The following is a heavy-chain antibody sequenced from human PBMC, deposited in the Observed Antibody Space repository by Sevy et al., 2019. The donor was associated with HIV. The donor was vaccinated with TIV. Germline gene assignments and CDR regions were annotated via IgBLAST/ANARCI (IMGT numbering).Heavy chain of an antibody. V-gene: IGHV3-7*01. CDR3: AGRGWNNGFDF. J-gene: IGHJ3*01. CDR1: GFTFRTYW. D-gene: IGHD1-1*01. CDR2: INQDGSEK. Sequence: CGYLRLSCAASGFTFRTYWMSCVRQAPGKGLVWVANINQDGSEKYNVDSVKGRLSISRNNAKNSLYLQINILRAEDTAINYCAGRGWNNGFDFLGRGTMVAVSS.